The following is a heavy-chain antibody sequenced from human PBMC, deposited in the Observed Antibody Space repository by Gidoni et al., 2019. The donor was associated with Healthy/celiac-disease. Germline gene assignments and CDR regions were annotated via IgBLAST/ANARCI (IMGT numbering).Heavy chain of an antibody. Sequence: EVQLLESGGGLVQPGGSLTLSCAASGFTFSSYAMSWVRQAPGKGLEWVSAISGSGGSTYYADSVKGRFTISRDNSKNTLYLQMNSLRAEDTAVYYCAKDIGYCSGGSCYPLPFDYWGQGTLVTVSS. V-gene: IGHV3-23*01. CDR1: GFTFSSYA. J-gene: IGHJ4*02. CDR2: ISGSGGST. CDR3: AKDIGYCSGGSCYPLPFDY. D-gene: IGHD2-15*01.